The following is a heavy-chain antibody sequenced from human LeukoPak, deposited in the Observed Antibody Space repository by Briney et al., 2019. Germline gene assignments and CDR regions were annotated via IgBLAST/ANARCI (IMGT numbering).Heavy chain of an antibody. J-gene: IGHJ4*02. CDR1: GFTFSDYY. V-gene: IGHV3-11*01. CDR3: AHLGGRSRINS. CDR2: ISETGTTI. Sequence: PGGSLRLSCVASGFTFSDYYMSWIRQAPGKGLEWASYISETGTTIYYADSVKGRFTISRDNAKNSLYLQMNSLRAEDTAIYYCAHLGGRSRINSWGQGSLVTVSS. D-gene: IGHD3-10*01.